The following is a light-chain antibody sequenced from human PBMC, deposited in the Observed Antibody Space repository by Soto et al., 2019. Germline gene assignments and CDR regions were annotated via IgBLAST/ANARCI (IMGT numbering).Light chain of an antibody. CDR2: EVT. V-gene: IGLV2-14*01. CDR3: HSYTNSSAVV. Sequence: QSVLTQPASVSGSPGQSITISCSGTRDDIGAYYYVSWYQQHPGNAPKLLVYEVTNRPSGVSDRFSGSKSGNTASLTISGLQAEDEADYYCHSYTNSSAVVFGGGTKVTVL. CDR1: RDDIGAYYY. J-gene: IGLJ2*01.